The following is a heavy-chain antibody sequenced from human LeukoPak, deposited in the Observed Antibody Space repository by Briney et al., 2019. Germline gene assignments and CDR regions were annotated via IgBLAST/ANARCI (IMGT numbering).Heavy chain of an antibody. J-gene: IGHJ4*02. CDR3: ARVLNYYDSSGYYFSY. V-gene: IGHV3-30-3*01. CDR1: GFTFSYYT. Sequence: PGGSLRLSCAASGFTFSYYTMHWVRQAPGKGLEWVAVISYDGSNEYYADSVKGRFTISRDNSKNTLYLQMNSLRVEDTAVCYCARVLNYYDSSGYYFSYWGQGTLVTVSS. CDR2: ISYDGSNE. D-gene: IGHD3-22*01.